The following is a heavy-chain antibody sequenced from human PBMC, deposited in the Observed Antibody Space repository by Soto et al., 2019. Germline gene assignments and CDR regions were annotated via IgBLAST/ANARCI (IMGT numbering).Heavy chain of an antibody. V-gene: IGHV3-23*01. CDR1: GFTFSSYA. D-gene: IGHD6-19*01. CDR3: AKGPLVIAVAGSDY. Sequence: GGSLRLSCAASGFTFSSYAMSWVRQAPGKGLEWVSTISGSGGSTYYADSVKGRFTISRDNSKNTLYLQMNSLRAEDTAVYYCAKGPLVIAVAGSDYWGQGTLVTVPQ. J-gene: IGHJ4*02. CDR2: ISGSGGST.